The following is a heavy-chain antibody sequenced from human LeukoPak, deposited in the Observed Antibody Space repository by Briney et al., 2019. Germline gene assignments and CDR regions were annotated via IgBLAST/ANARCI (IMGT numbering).Heavy chain of an antibody. CDR2: ISGSGGST. CDR1: GFSFSSYA. D-gene: IGHD3-22*01. J-gene: IGHJ4*02. CDR3: AKATYYYDSSAYISQYYFDY. V-gene: IGHV3-23*01. Sequence: GGSLRLSCAASGFSFSSYAMSWVRQAPGKGLEWASAISGSGGSTYYADSVKGRFTISRDNSKNTLYLQMNSLRAKDTAVYYCAKATYYYDSSAYISQYYFDYWGQGTLVTVSS.